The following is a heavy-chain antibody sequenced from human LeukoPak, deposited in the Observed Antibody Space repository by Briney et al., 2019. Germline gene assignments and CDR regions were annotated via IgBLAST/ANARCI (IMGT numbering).Heavy chain of an antibody. Sequence: GGSLRLSCAASGFTFSDYWMTWVRQAPGKGLEWVANIKPDGSEKYYVNSVKGRFTISRDNAKNSLYLQMNSLRVEDTAVYYCARAPNSGYINWFDPWGQGTLVTVSS. CDR1: GFTFSDYW. CDR2: IKPDGSEK. CDR3: ARAPNSGYINWFDP. V-gene: IGHV3-7*01. D-gene: IGHD5-12*01. J-gene: IGHJ5*02.